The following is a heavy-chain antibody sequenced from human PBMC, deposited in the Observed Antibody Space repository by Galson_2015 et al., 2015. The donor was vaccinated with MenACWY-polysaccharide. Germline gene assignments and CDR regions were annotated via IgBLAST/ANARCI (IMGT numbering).Heavy chain of an antibody. CDR2: ISGSGGST. CDR3: AKDLRVGATAESELDF. V-gene: IGHV3-23*01. Sequence: SLRLSCAASGFTFSNYAMTWVRQAPGKGLEWVSSISGSGGSTFYADSVKGWFTISRDNSKNTLSLQVNSLRAEDTAKYYCAKDLRVGATAESELDFWGQGTLVTVSS. D-gene: IGHD1-26*01. J-gene: IGHJ4*02. CDR1: GFTFSNYA.